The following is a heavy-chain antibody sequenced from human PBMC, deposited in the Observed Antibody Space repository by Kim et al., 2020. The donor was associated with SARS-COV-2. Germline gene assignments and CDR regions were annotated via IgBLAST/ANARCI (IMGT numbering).Heavy chain of an antibody. CDR2: TSAYNCNT. D-gene: IGHD6-13*01. J-gene: IGHJ2*01. V-gene: IGHV1-18*04. Sequence: ASVKVSCKASGYTFTSYGISWVRQAPGKGLEWMGWTSAYNCNTNYAQKLQGRVTMTTDTSTRTAYMELRSLKSDDTAVNYLWGDPGSSWYRGYFDLWGRGTLVTVSS. CDR3: WGDPGSSWYRGYFDL. CDR1: GYTFTSYG.